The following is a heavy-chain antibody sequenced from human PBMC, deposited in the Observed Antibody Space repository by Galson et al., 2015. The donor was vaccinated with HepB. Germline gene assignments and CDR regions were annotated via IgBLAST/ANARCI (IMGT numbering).Heavy chain of an antibody. Sequence: SVKVSCKASGGTFSSYAISWVRQAPGQGLEWMGRIIPNLGIANYAQKFQGRVTITADKSTSTAYMELSSLRSEDTAVYYCASLAQDNLAYYFDYWGQGTLVTVSS. CDR3: ASLAQDNLAYYFDY. V-gene: IGHV1-69*04. D-gene: IGHD1-14*01. CDR1: GGTFSSYA. CDR2: IIPNLGIA. J-gene: IGHJ4*02.